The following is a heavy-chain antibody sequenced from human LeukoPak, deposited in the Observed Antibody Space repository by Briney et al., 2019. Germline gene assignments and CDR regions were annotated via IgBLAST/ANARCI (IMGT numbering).Heavy chain of an antibody. Sequence: GGSLRLSCAASGFTFSTYWMTWVRQAPGKGLEWVANMKGDGSEIHYVDSVKGRFTISRDNAKNSLCLQMNSLRAEDTALYYCASPAYTAAYDLWGKGKMVTVSS. J-gene: IGHJ3*01. D-gene: IGHD3-16*01. CDR3: ASPAYTAAYDL. V-gene: IGHV3-7*01. CDR1: GFTFSTYW. CDR2: MKGDGSEI.